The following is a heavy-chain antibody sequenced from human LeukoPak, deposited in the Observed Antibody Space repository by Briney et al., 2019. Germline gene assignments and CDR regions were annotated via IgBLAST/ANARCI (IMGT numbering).Heavy chain of an antibody. D-gene: IGHD5-24*01. Sequence: ASEKVSCKASGGTFTSYAISWVRQAPGEGGEWRGGRITIFSTANYVQQFQFRVTITTDESTSTAFMELSSLRSEDSAVYYCARDTDGDGYNSDNDAFDIWGQGTMVTVSS. CDR2: RITIFSTA. CDR1: GGTFTSYA. V-gene: IGHV1-69*05. J-gene: IGHJ3*02. CDR3: ARDTDGDGYNSDNDAFDI.